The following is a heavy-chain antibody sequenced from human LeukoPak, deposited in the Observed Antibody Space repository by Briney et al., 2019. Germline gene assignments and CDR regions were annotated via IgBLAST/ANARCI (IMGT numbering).Heavy chain of an antibody. V-gene: IGHV1-8*01. CDR1: GYTFTSYD. J-gene: IGHJ4*02. D-gene: IGHD3-22*01. CDR3: ARDVNDNIGTSDY. CDR2: MNPNSGNT. Sequence: GASVKVSCKASGYTFTSYDINWVRQATGQGLEWMGWMNPNSGNTGYAQKFQGRVTMTRNTSISTAYMELRSLRSDDTAMYYCARDVNDNIGTSDYWGQGTLVTVSS.